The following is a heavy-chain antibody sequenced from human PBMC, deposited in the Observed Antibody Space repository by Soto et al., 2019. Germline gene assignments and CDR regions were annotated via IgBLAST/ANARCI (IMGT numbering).Heavy chain of an antibody. V-gene: IGHV4-4*07. CDR1: GGSISGYY. J-gene: IGHJ6*02. D-gene: IGHD2-2*01. Sequence: SETLSLTCTVSGGSISGYYWSWVRQPAGKGLEWVGRIYSDGTTNYSPSLKSRVTMSLDTSKDQFSLHLNSVTAADTAVYYCSRVGCSNSKCHTGGMDVWGQGTTVTVS. CDR2: IYSDGTT. CDR3: SRVGCSNSKCHTGGMDV.